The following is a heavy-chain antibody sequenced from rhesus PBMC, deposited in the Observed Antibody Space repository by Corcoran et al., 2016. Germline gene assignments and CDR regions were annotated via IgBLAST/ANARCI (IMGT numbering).Heavy chain of an antibody. J-gene: IGHJ4*01. V-gene: IGHV4-169*01. D-gene: IGHD3-9*01. Sequence: QLQLQESGPGLVKPSETLSVTCAVSGGSISSSYWSWIRQAPGKGLEWIGYIYGIGSCTNYNPSLKSRVTLSVDTSKNQISLKRSSVTAADTAVYYCARADYEDDYGYYYIDYWGQGVLVTVSS. CDR2: IYGIGSCT. CDR1: GGSISSSY. CDR3: ARADYEDDYGYYYIDY.